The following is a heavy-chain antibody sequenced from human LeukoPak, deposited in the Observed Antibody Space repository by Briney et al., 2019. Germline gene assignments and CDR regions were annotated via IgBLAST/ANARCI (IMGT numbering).Heavy chain of an antibody. Sequence: GGSLRLSCAASGFPSSSYAMSWVRQGPGKGLEWVAATSSSDPGTYHADSVRGRFTISRDNSKNTLYLQMNRLRVEDAAVYYCARAPVTSCRGAFCYPFDYWGQGTLVTVSS. CDR1: GFPSSSYA. CDR2: TSSSDPGT. D-gene: IGHD2-15*01. CDR3: ARAPVTSCRGAFCYPFDY. V-gene: IGHV3-23*01. J-gene: IGHJ4*02.